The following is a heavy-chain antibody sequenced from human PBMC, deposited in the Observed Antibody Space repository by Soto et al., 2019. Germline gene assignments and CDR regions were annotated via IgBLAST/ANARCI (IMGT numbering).Heavy chain of an antibody. CDR3: ARTGYISRWELLGVFDF. J-gene: IGHJ3*01. D-gene: IGHD2-15*01. CDR1: GYSFTNYV. CDR2: INPGYGNT. Sequence: GASVKVSCKSSGYSFTNYVMHWVRQAPGQRLEWMGWINPGYGNTKYSQKFQGRVTITRDTSASTAYMELSSLRSEDTAVYYCARTGYISRWELLGVFDFWGQGTMVTVSS. V-gene: IGHV1-3*01.